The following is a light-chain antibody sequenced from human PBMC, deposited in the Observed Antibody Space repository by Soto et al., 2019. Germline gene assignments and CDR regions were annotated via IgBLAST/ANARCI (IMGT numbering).Light chain of an antibody. J-gene: IGLJ1*01. CDR1: SSDVGSYNF. V-gene: IGLV2-23*02. CDR3: CADAGRSTYV. Sequence: QSALTQAASVSGSPGQSITISCTRTSSDVGSYNFVSWYQQHPGEVPKVMIYEVSKRPSGVSDRFSGSKSGNAASLTISGLQAEDEADYYCCADAGRSTYVFGTGTKSPS. CDR2: EVS.